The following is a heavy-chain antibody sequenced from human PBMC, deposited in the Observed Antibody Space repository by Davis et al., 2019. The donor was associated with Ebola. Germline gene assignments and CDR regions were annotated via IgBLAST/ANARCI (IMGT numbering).Heavy chain of an antibody. CDR1: GFTFSSYA. CDR3: AKDDTYSGYGLGAFDI. V-gene: IGHV3-48*04. D-gene: IGHD5-12*01. Sequence: GESLKISCAASGFTFSSYAMSWVRQAPGKGLEWVSYINSGSSIIYYADSVKGRFTISRDNAKNSLYLQMNSLRAEDTAVYYCAKDDTYSGYGLGAFDIWGQGTMVTVSS. J-gene: IGHJ3*02. CDR2: INSGSSII.